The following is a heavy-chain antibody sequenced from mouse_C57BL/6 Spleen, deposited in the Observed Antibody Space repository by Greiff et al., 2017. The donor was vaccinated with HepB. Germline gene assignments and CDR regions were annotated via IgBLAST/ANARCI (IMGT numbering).Heavy chain of an antibody. CDR1: GFSLTSYG. D-gene: IGHD2-3*01. V-gene: IGHV2-3*01. CDR2: IWGDGST. Sequence: VKLMESGPGLVAPSQSLSITCTVSGFSLTSYGVSWVRQPPGKGLEWLGEIWGDGSTNYHSALISRLSISTDNSKTQVYLRLNSLQTDDTATYYCAKWSIYDGYFDYWGQGTTLTVSS. CDR3: AKWSIYDGYFDY. J-gene: IGHJ2*01.